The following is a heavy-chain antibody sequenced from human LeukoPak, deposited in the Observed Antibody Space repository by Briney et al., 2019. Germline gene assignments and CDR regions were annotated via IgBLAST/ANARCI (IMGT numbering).Heavy chain of an antibody. CDR1: GFTFSSYA. J-gene: IGHJ4*02. D-gene: IGHD2-15*01. Sequence: GGSLRLSCAASGFTFSSYAMSWVRQAPGKGLEWVSGISGSGGSTYYADSVKGRFTISRDNARNSLYLQMNSLRAEDTAMYYCARDVVVVVASDSNFNYWGQGTLVTVSS. V-gene: IGHV3-23*01. CDR2: ISGSGGST. CDR3: ARDVVVVVASDSNFNY.